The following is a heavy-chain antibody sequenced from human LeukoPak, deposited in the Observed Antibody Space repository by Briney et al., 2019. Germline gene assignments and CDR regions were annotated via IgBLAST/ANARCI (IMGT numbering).Heavy chain of an antibody. CDR2: IIPIFGTA. CDR3: ARAADYGDYHDAFDI. CDR1: GGTFSSYA. D-gene: IGHD4-17*01. J-gene: IGHJ3*02. Sequence: ASVKFSCKASGGTFSSYAISWVRQAPGQGLEWMGRIIPIFGTANYAQKFQGRVTITTDESTSTAYMELSSLRSEDTAVYYCARAADYGDYHDAFDIWGQGTMVTVSS. V-gene: IGHV1-69*05.